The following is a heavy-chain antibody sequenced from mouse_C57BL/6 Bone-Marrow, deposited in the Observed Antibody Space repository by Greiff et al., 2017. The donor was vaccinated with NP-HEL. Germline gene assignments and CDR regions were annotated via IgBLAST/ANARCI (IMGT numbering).Heavy chain of an antibody. D-gene: IGHD3-2*02. CDR2: ISDGGSYT. CDR3: ARGASSGYVIAY. Sequence: EVKVVESGGGLVKPGGSLKLSCAASGFTFSSYAMSWVRQTPEKRLEWVATISDGGSYTYYPDNVKGRFTISRDNAKNNLYLQMSHLKSEDTAMYYCARGASSGYVIAYWGQGTLVTVSA. CDR1: GFTFSSYA. J-gene: IGHJ3*01. V-gene: IGHV5-4*03.